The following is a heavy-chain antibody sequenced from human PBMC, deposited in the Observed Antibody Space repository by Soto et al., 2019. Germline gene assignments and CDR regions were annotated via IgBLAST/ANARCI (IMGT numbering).Heavy chain of an antibody. Sequence: QVQLQQWGAGPLRPLETLSLTCGVSGGSFSGYYWAWIRQSPGKGLEWIGEINDRGSINYNTSLRSRVRIAVDTSKNHYSLNLRSVTAADTAVYYCARESHDTLTGPPWVWYFDLWGRATLVPVSS. CDR1: GGSFSGYY. V-gene: IGHV4-34*01. J-gene: IGHJ2*01. CDR3: ARESHDTLTGPPWVWYFDL. CDR2: INDRGSI. D-gene: IGHD3-9*01.